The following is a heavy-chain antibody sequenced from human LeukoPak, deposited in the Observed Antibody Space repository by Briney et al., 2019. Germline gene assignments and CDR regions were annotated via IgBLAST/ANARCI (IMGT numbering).Heavy chain of an antibody. Sequence: KPSETLSLTCAVSGYSISSGYSWGWIRQPPGKRLELIGNFYHSGSTYYNPSLKSRVTISLDTSKNQFSLKLSSVTAADTAVYYCAQRRTTNNWFDPWGQGTLVTVSS. CDR2: FYHSGST. CDR1: GYSISSGYS. CDR3: AQRRTTNNWFDP. V-gene: IGHV4-38-2*01. J-gene: IGHJ5*02. D-gene: IGHD1-7*01.